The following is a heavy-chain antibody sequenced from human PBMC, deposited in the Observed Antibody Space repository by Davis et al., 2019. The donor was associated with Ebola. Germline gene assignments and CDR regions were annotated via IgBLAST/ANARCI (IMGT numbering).Heavy chain of an antibody. Sequence: GESLKISCVDSGFGFSGYEMNWVRQAPGKGLEWISYINSRSLLMYYADSVKGRFTISRDNAKNSLYLQMSSLRVEDTAIYYCARGGRSVTPLDEWGQGTLVTVCS. CDR3: ARGGRSVTPLDE. CDR2: INSRSLLM. J-gene: IGHJ4*02. V-gene: IGHV3-48*03. CDR1: GFGFSGYE. D-gene: IGHD3-3*01.